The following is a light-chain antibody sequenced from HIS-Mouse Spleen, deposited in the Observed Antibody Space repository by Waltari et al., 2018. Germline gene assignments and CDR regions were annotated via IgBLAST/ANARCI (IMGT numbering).Light chain of an antibody. CDR2: DVS. CDR3: SSYTSSSTPYV. CDR1: SSDVGGYNY. V-gene: IGLV2-14*03. Sequence: QSALTQPASVSGSPGQSITIPCTGTSSDVGGYNYVSWYQQHPGKAPKFRIYDVSTRPSWVSTRCSGSKSGNTASLTISGLQAEDEADYYCSSYTSSSTPYVFGTGTKVTVL. J-gene: IGLJ1*01.